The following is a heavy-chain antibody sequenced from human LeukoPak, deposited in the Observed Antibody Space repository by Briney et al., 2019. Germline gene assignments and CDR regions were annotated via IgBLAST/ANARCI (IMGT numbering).Heavy chain of an antibody. Sequence: GGSLTLSCAASGFTFDDYAMHWVRQAPGKGLEWVSGISWNSGSVGYADSVRGRFTISRDNAKSSLFLQMNSLRPEDTALYFCAKGVTSMVRGVIVGYYFDYWGQGTLVTVSS. CDR2: ISWNSGSV. V-gene: IGHV3-9*01. CDR1: GFTFDDYA. J-gene: IGHJ4*02. CDR3: AKGVTSMVRGVIVGYYFDY. D-gene: IGHD3-10*01.